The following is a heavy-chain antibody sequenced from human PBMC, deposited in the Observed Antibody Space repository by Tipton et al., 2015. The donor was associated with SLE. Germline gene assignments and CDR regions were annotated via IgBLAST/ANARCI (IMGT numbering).Heavy chain of an antibody. J-gene: IGHJ3*02. CDR3: AKEGYYGSGTRDAFDI. Sequence: SLRLSCAASGFTFSSYAMSWVRQAPGKGLEWVSAISGSGGSTYYADSVKGRFTISRDNSKNTLYLQMNSLRAEGTAVYYCAKEGYYGSGTRDAFDIWGQGPMVTVSS. CDR1: GFTFSSYA. V-gene: IGHV3-23*01. D-gene: IGHD3-10*01. CDR2: ISGSGGST.